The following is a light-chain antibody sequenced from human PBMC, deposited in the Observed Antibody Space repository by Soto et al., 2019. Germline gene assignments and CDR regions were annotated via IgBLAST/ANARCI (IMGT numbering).Light chain of an antibody. J-gene: IGLJ2*01. Sequence: QSALTQPASVSGSPGQSITISCTGTSSDVGVYNYVSWYQQHPGKAPKLMIYDVSNRPSGVSNRFSGSKSGTTASLTISGLLAEDEADYYCSSYTSSSTLVFGGGTKLTVL. CDR1: SSDVGVYNY. V-gene: IGLV2-14*01. CDR2: DVS. CDR3: SSYTSSSTLV.